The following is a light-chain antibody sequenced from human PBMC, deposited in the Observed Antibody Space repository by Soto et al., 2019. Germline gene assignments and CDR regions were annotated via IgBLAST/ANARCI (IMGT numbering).Light chain of an antibody. CDR2: DVF. CDR1: QDISKY. Sequence: DIPMTQSASSLPASVGDTVTISCQASQDISKYLNWFQQKPGKAPKLLIYDVFNVETGVPSRFSGRGSGTDLTLIISNLQPEDFATYYCQQYDQLPITFGGGTKVYI. CDR3: QQYDQLPIT. J-gene: IGKJ4*01. V-gene: IGKV1-33*01.